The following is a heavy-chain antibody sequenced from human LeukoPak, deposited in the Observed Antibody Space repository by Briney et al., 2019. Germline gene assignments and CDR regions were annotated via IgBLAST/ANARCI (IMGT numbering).Heavy chain of an antibody. V-gene: IGHV3-30*04. CDR1: GFTFSSYA. Sequence: GGSLRLSCAASGFTFSSYAMHWVRQAPGKGLEWVAVISYDGSNKYYADSVKGRFTISRDNSKNTLYLQTNSLRAEDTAVYYCARDLGGISLDYWGQGTLVTVSS. D-gene: IGHD2-8*02. CDR3: ARDLGGISLDY. J-gene: IGHJ4*02. CDR2: ISYDGSNK.